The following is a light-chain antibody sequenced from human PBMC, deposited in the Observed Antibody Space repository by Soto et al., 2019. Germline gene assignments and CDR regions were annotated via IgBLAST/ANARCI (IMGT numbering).Light chain of an antibody. J-gene: IGKJ2*01. CDR2: GAS. CDR3: QQYGSSPYT. CDR1: QSVSSSY. Sequence: EIVLTQSPGTLSLSPGERATLSCRASQSVSSSYLAWYQQKPGQAPRLLIYGASSRATGIPDRFSGSGSGTAFTFTSSRLETEDVAVYYCQQYGSSPYTLGQGTKLELQ. V-gene: IGKV3-20*01.